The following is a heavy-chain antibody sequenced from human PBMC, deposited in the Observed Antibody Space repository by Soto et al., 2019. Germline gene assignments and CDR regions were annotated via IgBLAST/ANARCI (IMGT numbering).Heavy chain of an antibody. CDR3: ARAITVVRGVIKSFDY. CDR1: GGSISSGGYY. V-gene: IGHV4-31*03. Sequence: SETLSLTCTVSGGSISSGGYYWSWIRQHPGKGLEWIGYIYYSGSTYYNPSLKSRVTISVDTSKNQFSLKLSSVTAADTAVYYCARAITVVRGVIKSFDYWGQGTLVTVSS. J-gene: IGHJ4*02. CDR2: IYYSGST. D-gene: IGHD3-10*01.